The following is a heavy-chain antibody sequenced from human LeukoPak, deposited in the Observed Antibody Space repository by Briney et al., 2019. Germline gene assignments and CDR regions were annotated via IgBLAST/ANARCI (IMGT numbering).Heavy chain of an antibody. CDR3: ARPHGYCSGGSCANWFDP. D-gene: IGHD2-15*01. Sequence: PGGSLRLSCAASGFTFSSYSMNWVRQAPGKGLEWVAFIRSDGSNKYYADSVKGRFTISRDNSKNTLYLQMNSLRAEDTAVYYCARPHGYCSGGSCANWFDPWGQGTLVTVSS. CDR2: IRSDGSNK. V-gene: IGHV3-30*02. J-gene: IGHJ5*02. CDR1: GFTFSSYS.